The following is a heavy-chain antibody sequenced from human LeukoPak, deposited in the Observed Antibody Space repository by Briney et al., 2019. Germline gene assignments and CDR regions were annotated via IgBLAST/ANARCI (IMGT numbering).Heavy chain of an antibody. Sequence: GESLKISCKGSGYSFTSYWISWVRQMPGKGPEWTGRIDPSDSYTNYSPSFQGHVTISADKSISTAYLQWSSLKASDTAMYYCARDDYGDSQFDYWGQGTLVTVSS. CDR1: GYSFTSYW. V-gene: IGHV5-10-1*01. D-gene: IGHD4-17*01. CDR2: IDPSDSYT. J-gene: IGHJ4*02. CDR3: ARDDYGDSQFDY.